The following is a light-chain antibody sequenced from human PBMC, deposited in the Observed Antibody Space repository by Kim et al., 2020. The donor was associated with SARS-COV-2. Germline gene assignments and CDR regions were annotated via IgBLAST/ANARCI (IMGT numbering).Light chain of an antibody. CDR3: QSYDSSLSGSWV. J-gene: IGLJ1*01. CDR1: SSNIGAGYD. Sequence: VTIACTGSSSNIGAGYDVNWYQQLPGTAPKLLIYGNSNRPSGVPDRFSGSKSGTSASLAITGLQAEDEADYYCQSYDSSLSGSWVFGTGTKVTVL. CDR2: GNS. V-gene: IGLV1-40*01.